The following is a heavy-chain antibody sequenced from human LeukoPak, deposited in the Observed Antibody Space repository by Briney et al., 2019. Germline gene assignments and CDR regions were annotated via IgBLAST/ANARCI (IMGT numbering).Heavy chain of an antibody. CDR1: GVSISSSNSY. V-gene: IGHV4-39*01. J-gene: IGHJ5*02. Sequence: SETLSLTCTVSGVSISSSNSYWGWIRQPPGKGLEWIGSIYYSGNTYYNASLKSQVSISIDTSKNQFSLKLTSVTTADTAVYYCARGQGVTVIKVGKNWFDPWSQGTQVIVSP. D-gene: IGHD3-22*01. CDR2: IYYSGNT. CDR3: ARGQGVTVIKVGKNWFDP.